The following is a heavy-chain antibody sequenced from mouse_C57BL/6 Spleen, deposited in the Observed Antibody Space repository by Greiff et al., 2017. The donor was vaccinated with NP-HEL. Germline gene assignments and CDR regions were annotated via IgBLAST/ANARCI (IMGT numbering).Heavy chain of an antibody. Sequence: EVQRVESGPGLVKPSQSLSLTCSVTGYSITSGYYWNWIRQFPGNKLEWMGYISYDGSNNYNPSLKNRISITRDTSKNQFFLKLNSVTTEDTATYYCASFVRAMDYWGQGTSVTVSS. V-gene: IGHV3-6*01. CDR2: ISYDGSN. CDR3: ASFVRAMDY. J-gene: IGHJ4*01. CDR1: GYSITSGYY. D-gene: IGHD1-1*01.